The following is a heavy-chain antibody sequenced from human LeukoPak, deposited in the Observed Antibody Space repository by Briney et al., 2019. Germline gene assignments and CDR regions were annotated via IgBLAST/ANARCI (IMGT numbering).Heavy chain of an antibody. V-gene: IGHV4-39*07. CDR1: GGSISSSSYY. CDR3: ARVRSGSNDY. D-gene: IGHD1-26*01. Sequence: PSETLSLTCTVSGGSISSSSYYWGWIRQPPGKGLKWIGSIYYSGSTYCNPSLKSRVTISVDTSKIQFSLKLSSVTAADTAVYYCARVRSGSNDYWGQGTLVTASS. J-gene: IGHJ4*02. CDR2: IYYSGST.